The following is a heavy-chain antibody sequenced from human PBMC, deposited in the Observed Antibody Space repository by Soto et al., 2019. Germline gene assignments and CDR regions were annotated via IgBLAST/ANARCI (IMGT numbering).Heavy chain of an antibody. CDR1: GFTFTSSA. Sequence: QMQLVQSGPEVKKPGTSVKVSCKASGFTFTSSAMQWVRQARGQRLEWIGWIVVGSGNTNYAQKFQERVTITRDMSTRTAYMELSSLRSEDTAVYYCAARPLYGSGSYIEGDYWGQGTLVTVSS. CDR2: IVVGSGNT. D-gene: IGHD3-10*01. J-gene: IGHJ4*02. CDR3: AARPLYGSGSYIEGDY. V-gene: IGHV1-58*02.